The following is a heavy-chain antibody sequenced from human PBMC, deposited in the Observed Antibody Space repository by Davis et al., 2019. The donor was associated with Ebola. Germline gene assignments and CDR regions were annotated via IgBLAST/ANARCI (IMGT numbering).Heavy chain of an antibody. Sequence: SVKVSCKASGGTFSSYAISWVRQAPGQGLEWMGRIIPILGIANYAQKFQGRVTITADKSTSTAYMELSSLRSEDTAVYYCATRSTSCPFAFDIWGQGTMVTVSS. J-gene: IGHJ3*02. CDR2: IIPILGIA. CDR1: GGTFSSYA. CDR3: ATRSTSCPFAFDI. V-gene: IGHV1-69*04. D-gene: IGHD2-2*01.